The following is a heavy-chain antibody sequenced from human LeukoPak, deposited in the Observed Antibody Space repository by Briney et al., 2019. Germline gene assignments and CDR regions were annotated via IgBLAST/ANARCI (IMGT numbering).Heavy chain of an antibody. V-gene: IGHV4-4*07. J-gene: IGHJ4*02. CDR1: GGSIGSYY. Sequence: HSETLSLTCTVTGGSIGSYYCSWIRQPAGKGREWIGRIYTSGRTNYNPSLKSRVTMSVDTSTTQFSLKLSSVTAADTAVYYCAREGHLGVVVPAAIRIRHFDYWGQGTLVTVSS. CDR3: AREGHLGVVVPAAIRIRHFDY. D-gene: IGHD2-2*01. CDR2: IYTSGRT.